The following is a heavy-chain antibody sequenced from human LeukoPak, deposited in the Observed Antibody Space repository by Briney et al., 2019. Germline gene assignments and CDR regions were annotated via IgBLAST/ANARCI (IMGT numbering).Heavy chain of an antibody. CDR3: ARSEMGYYYYMDV. Sequence: GGSLRLSCAASGFTFSSYAMSWVRQAPGKGLEWVSAISGSGGSTHYADSVKGRFTISRDNSKNTLYLQMNSLRAEDTGVYYCARSEMGYYYYMDVWGKGTTVTVSS. CDR1: GFTFSSYA. J-gene: IGHJ6*03. V-gene: IGHV3-23*01. CDR2: ISGSGGST. D-gene: IGHD2-8*01.